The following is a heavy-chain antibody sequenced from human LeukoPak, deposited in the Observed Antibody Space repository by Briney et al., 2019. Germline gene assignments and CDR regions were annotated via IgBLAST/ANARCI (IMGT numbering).Heavy chain of an antibody. J-gene: IGHJ5*02. CDR1: GFTFSSYA. CDR3: AKDALDNYDFWSGYTHRNWFDP. V-gene: IGHV3-30-3*01. D-gene: IGHD3-3*01. CDR2: ISYDGGNK. Sequence: GGSLRLSCAASGFTFSSYAMPWVRQAPGKGLEWVAVISYDGGNKYSADSVKGRFTISRDNSKNTLYLQMNSLRAEDTAVYYCAKDALDNYDFWSGYTHRNWFDPWGQGTLVTVSS.